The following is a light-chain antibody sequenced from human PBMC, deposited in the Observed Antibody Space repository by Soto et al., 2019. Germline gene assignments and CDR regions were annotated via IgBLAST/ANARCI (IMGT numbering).Light chain of an antibody. CDR3: QQSYGPPPMYT. V-gene: IGKV1-39*01. CDR1: QSIISY. CDR2: AAS. J-gene: IGKJ2*01. Sequence: DIQMTQSPSSLSASVGDRVTITCRASQSIISYLNWYQQKPGKAPKLLIYAASSLQSGVPSRFSGSGSGTDFTLTISSLQPEDFATYYCQQSYGPPPMYTFGQGTILEIK.